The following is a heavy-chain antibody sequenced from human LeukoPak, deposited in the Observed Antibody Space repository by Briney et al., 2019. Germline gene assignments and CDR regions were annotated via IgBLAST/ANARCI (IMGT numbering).Heavy chain of an antibody. Sequence: SSETLCLTCAVSGGSISSYYWSWIRQPPGKGLEWVGYIYYSGSTNYNPSLKSRVTISVDTSKNQFSLKLSSVTAADTAVYYCARGSYSSSWLNAFDIWGQGTMVTVSS. CDR1: GGSISSYY. V-gene: IGHV4-59*01. J-gene: IGHJ3*02. D-gene: IGHD6-13*01. CDR3: ARGSYSSSWLNAFDI. CDR2: IYYSGST.